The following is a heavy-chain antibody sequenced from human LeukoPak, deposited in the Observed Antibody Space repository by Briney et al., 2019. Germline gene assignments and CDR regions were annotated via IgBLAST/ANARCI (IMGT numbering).Heavy chain of an antibody. CDR2: ISYDGSNE. J-gene: IGHJ4*02. V-gene: IGHV3-30*18. CDR1: GFTFSSYG. Sequence: GGSLRLSCAASGFTFSSYGMHWVRQAPGKGLEWVAVISYDGSNEYYADSVKGRFTISRDNSKNTLYLQMSSLRAEDTAVYYCAKSGGSYRYFDYWGQGTLVTVSS. D-gene: IGHD1-26*01. CDR3: AKSGGSYRYFDY.